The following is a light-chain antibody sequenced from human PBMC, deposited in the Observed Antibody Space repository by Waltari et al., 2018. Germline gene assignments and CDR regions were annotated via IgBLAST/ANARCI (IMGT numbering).Light chain of an antibody. CDR3: QQRSKSPLA. J-gene: IGKJ4*01. Sequence: EIVLTQSPATLSLSPGDRATLSCRASQPVSSYLAWYQQKPGQAPRLLIYDASNRATGIPARFSGSGSGTDFTLTISSLEPEDFAVYYCQQRSKSPLAFGGGTKVEIK. V-gene: IGKV3-11*01. CDR1: QPVSSY. CDR2: DAS.